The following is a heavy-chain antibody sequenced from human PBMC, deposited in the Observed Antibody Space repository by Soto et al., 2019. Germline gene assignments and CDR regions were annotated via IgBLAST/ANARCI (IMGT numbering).Heavy chain of an antibody. CDR3: AHTGQSRYYYDSSGYSQ. CDR2: LYWDDDK. V-gene: IGHV2-5*02. D-gene: IGHD3-22*01. J-gene: IGHJ4*02. CDR1: GFSLSTSGVG. Sequence: QITLKESGPTLVKPTQTLTLTCTFSGFSLSTSGVGVGWIRQPPGKALEWLALLYWDDDKRYSPSLKSRLTIAKDTSKNQVVLTMTNMDPVDTATYYCAHTGQSRYYYDSSGYSQWGQGTLVTVSS.